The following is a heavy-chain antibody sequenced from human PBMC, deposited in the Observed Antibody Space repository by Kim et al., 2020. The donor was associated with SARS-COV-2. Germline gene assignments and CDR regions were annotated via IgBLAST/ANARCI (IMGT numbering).Heavy chain of an antibody. Sequence: RLTISVDTSKNQFSLKLSSVTAADTAVYYCARARRKWIPLRKAPFDAFDIWGQGTMVTVSS. V-gene: IGHV4-59*01. D-gene: IGHD5-18*01. J-gene: IGHJ3*02. CDR3: ARARRKWIPLRKAPFDAFDI.